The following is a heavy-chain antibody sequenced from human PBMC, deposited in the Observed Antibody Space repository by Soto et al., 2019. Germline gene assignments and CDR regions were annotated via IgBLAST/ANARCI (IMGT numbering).Heavy chain of an antibody. CDR1: GFTFSSYA. Sequence: GGSLRLSCAASGFTFSSYAMHWVRQAPGKGLEWVAVISYDGSNKYYADSVKGRFTISRDNSKNTLYLQMNSLRAEDTAVYYCARLSGSFGSYSFSGPHAFDIWGQGTMVTVSS. V-gene: IGHV3-30-3*01. D-gene: IGHD1-26*01. J-gene: IGHJ3*02. CDR2: ISYDGSNK. CDR3: ARLSGSFGSYSFSGPHAFDI.